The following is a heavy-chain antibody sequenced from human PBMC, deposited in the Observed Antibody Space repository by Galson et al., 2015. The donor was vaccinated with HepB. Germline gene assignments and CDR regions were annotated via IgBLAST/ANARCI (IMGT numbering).Heavy chain of an antibody. D-gene: IGHD6-19*01. CDR2: FDPEDGET. Sequence: SVKVSCKVSGYTLTELSMHWVRQAPGKGLEWMGGFDPEDGETIYAQKFQGRVTMTEDTSTDTAYMELSSLRSEDTAVYYCATGGLERQWLVQAHYYNYGMDVWGQGTTVTVSS. CDR3: ATGGLERQWLVQAHYYNYGMDV. J-gene: IGHJ6*02. CDR1: GYTLTELS. V-gene: IGHV1-24*01.